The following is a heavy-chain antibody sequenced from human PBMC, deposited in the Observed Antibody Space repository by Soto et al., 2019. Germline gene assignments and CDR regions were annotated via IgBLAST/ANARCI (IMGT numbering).Heavy chain of an antibody. CDR3: ARVISGWWYFDY. Sequence: QVQLQESGPGLVQPSETLSLTCTVSGGSISSYYWSWIRQPPGQGLEWIGYIYYSGSTNYNPSLKSRVTISVNTSKNQFSLKLTSVTAADTAVYYCARVISGWWYFDYWGQGTLVTVSS. V-gene: IGHV4-59*01. D-gene: IGHD6-19*01. CDR1: GGSISSYY. J-gene: IGHJ4*02. CDR2: IYYSGST.